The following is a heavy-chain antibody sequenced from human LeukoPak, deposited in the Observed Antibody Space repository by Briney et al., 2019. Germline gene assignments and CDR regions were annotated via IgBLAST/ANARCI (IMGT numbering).Heavy chain of an antibody. J-gene: IGHJ4*02. D-gene: IGHD1-26*01. CDR1: GGTFSSYA. CDR2: IIPILGIA. Sequence: SVKVSCKASGGTFSSYAISWVRQAPGQGLDWMGRIIPILGIANYAQKFQGRVTITADKSTSTAYMELSSLRSEDTAVYYCARADSGSYSAPDYWGQGTLVTVSS. V-gene: IGHV1-69*04. CDR3: ARADSGSYSAPDY.